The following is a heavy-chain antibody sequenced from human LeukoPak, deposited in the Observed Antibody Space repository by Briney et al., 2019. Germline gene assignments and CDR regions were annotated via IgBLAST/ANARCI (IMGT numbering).Heavy chain of an antibody. CDR3: ARGSMEDSSGYYPWVFPYYFDY. CDR1: EFIFDNYR. D-gene: IGHD3-22*01. V-gene: IGHV3-7*04. CDR2: INQDGSEK. Sequence: GGSLRLSCAASEFIFDNYRMNWVRQAPGKGLEWVANINQDGSEKYYVESLKGRFTISRDNAKNSLYLQMNSLRAEDTAVYYCARGSMEDSSGYYPWVFPYYFDYWGQGTLVTVSS. J-gene: IGHJ4*02.